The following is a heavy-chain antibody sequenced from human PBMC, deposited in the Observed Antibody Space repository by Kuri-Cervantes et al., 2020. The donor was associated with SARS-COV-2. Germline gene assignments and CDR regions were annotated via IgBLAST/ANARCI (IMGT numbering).Heavy chain of an antibody. D-gene: IGHD3-10*01. CDR2: INPNSGGT. CDR3: ARDLRAFHPPREAGAYYFDY. CDR1: GYTFTGYY. V-gene: IGHV1-2*02. J-gene: IGHJ4*02. Sequence: ASVKVSCKASGYTFTGYYVHWVRQAPGQGLEWMGWINPNSGGTNYAQKFQGRVTMTRDTSISTAYMELSRLRSDDTAVYYCARDLRAFHPPREAGAYYFDYWGQGTLVTVSS.